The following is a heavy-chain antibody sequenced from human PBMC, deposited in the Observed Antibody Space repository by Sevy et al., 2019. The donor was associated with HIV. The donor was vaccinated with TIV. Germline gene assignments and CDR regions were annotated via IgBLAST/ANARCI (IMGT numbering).Heavy chain of an antibody. CDR3: AKDIRSLTAASSGMDV. D-gene: IGHD6-25*01. CDR2: ISWNSGTT. J-gene: IGHJ6*02. CDR1: GFTVNSNY. Sequence: GGSLRLSCAASGFTVNSNYMTWVRQAPGKGLEGVSGISWNSGTTGYADSVKGRFTISRDNARNSLYLQMNSLRPDDTALYYCAKDIRSLTAASSGMDVWGQGTTVTVSS. V-gene: IGHV3-9*01.